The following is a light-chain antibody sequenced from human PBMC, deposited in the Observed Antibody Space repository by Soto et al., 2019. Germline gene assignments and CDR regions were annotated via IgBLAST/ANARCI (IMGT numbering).Light chain of an antibody. J-gene: IGKJ1*01. Sequence: AIQMTQSPSYLSAYVGDRVTITCRASQAIRDDLGWYQQKPGKAPKLLIYGASSLHDGVPSRFSGSGSGTDFTLTISSLQPEDFATYYCLQDNNYPLTFGQGTKVEVK. CDR1: QAIRDD. V-gene: IGKV1-6*01. CDR2: GAS. CDR3: LQDNNYPLT.